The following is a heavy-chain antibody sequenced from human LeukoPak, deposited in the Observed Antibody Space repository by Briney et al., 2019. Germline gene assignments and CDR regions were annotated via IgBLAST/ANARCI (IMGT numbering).Heavy chain of an antibody. V-gene: IGHV3-30*02. CDR1: GFTFSAHG. CDR3: AELGITMIGGV. J-gene: IGHJ6*04. CDR2: IRYEGHYK. Sequence: PGGSLRLSCVASGFTFSAHGIHWVRQAPGKGLDWVTFIRYEGHYKYYADSVTGRFTISRDNAKNSLYLQMNSLRAEDTAVYYCAELGITMIGGVWGKGTTVTISS. D-gene: IGHD3-10*02.